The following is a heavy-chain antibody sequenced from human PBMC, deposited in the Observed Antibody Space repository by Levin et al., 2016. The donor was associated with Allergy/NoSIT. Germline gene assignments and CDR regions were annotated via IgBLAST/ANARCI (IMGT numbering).Heavy chain of an antibody. V-gene: IGHV4-61*01. J-gene: IGHJ4*02. CDR2: IYYSGST. D-gene: IGHD6-13*01. Sequence: SETLSLTCTVSGGSVSSGSYYWSWIRQPPGKGLEWIGYIYYSGSTNYNPSLKSRVTISVDTSKNQFSLKLSSVTAADTAVYYCARSLIRYSSSLGYWGQGTLVTVSS. CDR3: ARSLIRYSSSLGY. CDR1: GGSVSSGSYY.